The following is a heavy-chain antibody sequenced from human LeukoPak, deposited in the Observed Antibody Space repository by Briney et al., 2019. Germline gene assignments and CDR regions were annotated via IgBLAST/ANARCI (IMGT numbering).Heavy chain of an antibody. D-gene: IGHD6-19*01. CDR3: VREGGSDWYSGWFDP. CDR2: IKKDGSEK. V-gene: IGHV3-7*01. CDR1: GFTFSSHW. J-gene: IGHJ5*02. Sequence: GGSLRLSCAASGFTFSSHWMSWVRQVPGKGLEWVANIKKDGSEKKYVDSAKGRFTISRDNAENSLYLQMNSLRVEDTAVYYCVREGGSDWYSGWFDPWGQGTLVTVSS.